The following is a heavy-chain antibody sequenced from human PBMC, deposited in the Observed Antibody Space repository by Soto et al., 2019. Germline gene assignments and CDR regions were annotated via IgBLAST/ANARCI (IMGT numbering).Heavy chain of an antibody. CDR1: GYTFTTYA. D-gene: IGHD1-26*01. V-gene: IGHV1-3*01. Sequence: QVHLVQSGAEVKKPGASVKVSCKASGYTFTTYAFHWVRQAPGQGLEWMAWINAGNGNTRYSEKFRGRLTISRDTSANTVYMDLSSLRSEDTAVYYCARDMVGATKAVALWGQGTMVTVSS. CDR3: ARDMVGATKAVAL. CDR2: INAGNGNT. J-gene: IGHJ3*01.